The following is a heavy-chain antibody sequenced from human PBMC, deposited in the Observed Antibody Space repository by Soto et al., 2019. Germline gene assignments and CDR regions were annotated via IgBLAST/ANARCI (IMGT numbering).Heavy chain of an antibody. J-gene: IGHJ5*02. CDR2: IIPIFGTA. CDR1: GGTFSSYA. D-gene: IGHD4-17*01. CDR3: AREYGTVPKNWFDP. V-gene: IGHV1-69*13. Sequence: GASVKVSCKASGGTFSSYAISWVRQAPGQGLEWMGGIIPIFGTANYAQKFQGRVTITADESTSTAYMELSSLRSEDTAVYYCAREYGTVPKNWFDPWGQGTLVTVSS.